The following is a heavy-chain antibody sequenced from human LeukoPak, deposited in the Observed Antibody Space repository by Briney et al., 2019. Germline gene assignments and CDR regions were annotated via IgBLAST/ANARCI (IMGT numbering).Heavy chain of an antibody. Sequence: GGSLRLSCAASGFTISDSWIHWVRQAPGKGLMWVSRLASDETNKIYADSVKGRFTISRDNAKNTLYLQMNSLRVEDTGIYYCARDAGWGRLDSWGQGALVTVSS. J-gene: IGHJ4*02. CDR2: LASDETNK. D-gene: IGHD3-16*01. V-gene: IGHV3-74*01. CDR1: GFTISDSW. CDR3: ARDAGWGRLDS.